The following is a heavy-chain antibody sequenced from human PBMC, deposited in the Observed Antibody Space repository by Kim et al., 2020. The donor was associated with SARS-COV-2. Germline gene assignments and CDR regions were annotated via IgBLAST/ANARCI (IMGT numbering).Heavy chain of an antibody. Sequence: SLKCRVTISVATSKNQFSLKLSSVTAADTAVYYCARGRITIFGVVTEFDYWGQGTLVTVSS. CDR3: ARGRITIFGVVTEFDY. J-gene: IGHJ4*02. V-gene: IGHV4-31*02. D-gene: IGHD3-3*01.